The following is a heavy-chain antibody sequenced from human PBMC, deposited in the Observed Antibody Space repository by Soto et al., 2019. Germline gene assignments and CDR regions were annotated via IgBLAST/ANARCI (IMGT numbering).Heavy chain of an antibody. CDR3: AIVDTATSSY. D-gene: IGHD5-18*01. J-gene: IGHJ4*02. CDR2: ISAYNGNT. Sequence: ASVKVSCKASGYTFTSYGISWVRQAPGQGLEWMGWISAYNGNTNYAQKLQGRVTITTDTSTNTSYMELRSLRSDDTAVYYCAIVDTATSSYWGQGTLVTVSS. V-gene: IGHV1-18*01. CDR1: GYTFTSYG.